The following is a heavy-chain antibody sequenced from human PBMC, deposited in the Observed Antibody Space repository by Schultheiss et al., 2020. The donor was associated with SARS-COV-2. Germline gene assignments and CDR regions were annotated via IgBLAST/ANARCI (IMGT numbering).Heavy chain of an antibody. J-gene: IGHJ4*02. V-gene: IGHV3-73*01. D-gene: IGHD3-16*01. CDR3: ASIFGIWYWKY. Sequence: GESLKISCAASGFTFSGSAMHWVRQASGKGLEWVGRIRSKANSYATAYAASVKGRFTISRDDSKNTAYLQMNSLKTEDTAVYYCASIFGIWYWKYWGQGTLVTVSS. CDR2: IRSKANSYAT. CDR1: GFTFSGSA.